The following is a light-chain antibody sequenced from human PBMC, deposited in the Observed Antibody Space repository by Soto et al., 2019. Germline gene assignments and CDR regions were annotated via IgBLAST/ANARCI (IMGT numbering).Light chain of an antibody. V-gene: IGKV3-15*01. J-gene: IGKJ1*01. CDR3: QQXNNWPLT. Sequence: EIVMTQSPATLSVSPGERXTLXXRASQSVSSNLAWYQQKPGQAPRLLIYGASTRATGIPARFSGSGSGTEFTLTISSLQSEDXAVXXXQQXNNWPLTFGQGTKVEIK. CDR2: GAS. CDR1: QSVSSN.